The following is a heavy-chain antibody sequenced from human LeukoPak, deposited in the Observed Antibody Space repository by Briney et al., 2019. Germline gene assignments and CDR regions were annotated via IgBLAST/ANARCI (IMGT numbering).Heavy chain of an antibody. CDR1: GYTFTSYG. CDR2: ISAYNGNT. V-gene: IGHV1-18*01. CDR3: ARAAAAGPLNNWFDP. Sequence: ASVKVSCKASGYTFTSYGISWVRQAPGQGLEWMGWISAYNGNTNYAQKLQGGVTMTTDTSTSTAYMELRSLRSDDTAVYYCARAAAAGPLNNWFDPWGQGTLVTVSS. D-gene: IGHD6-13*01. J-gene: IGHJ5*02.